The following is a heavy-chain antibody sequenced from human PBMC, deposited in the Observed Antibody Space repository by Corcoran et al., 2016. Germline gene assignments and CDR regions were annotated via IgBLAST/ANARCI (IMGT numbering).Heavy chain of an antibody. CDR2: IKSKTDGGTT. CDR1: GFTFSNAW. Sequence: EVQLVESGGGLVKPGGSLRLSCAASGFTFSNAWMNWVRQAPGKGLEWVGRIKSKTDGGTTDYAAPVKGRFTISRDDAKNTLYLQMNSLKTDDTAVYYCTTDADCSGGSCYSTPYYGMGVWGQGTTVTVSS. J-gene: IGHJ6*02. V-gene: IGHV3-15*07. D-gene: IGHD2-15*01. CDR3: TTDADCSGGSCYSTPYYGMGV.